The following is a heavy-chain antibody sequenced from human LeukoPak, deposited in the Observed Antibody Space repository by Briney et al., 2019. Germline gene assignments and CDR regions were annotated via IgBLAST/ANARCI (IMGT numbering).Heavy chain of an antibody. CDR1: GFAFSNCG. CDR3: ARGKGIAVSSFDY. J-gene: IGHJ4*02. CDR2: ITYGGNTK. V-gene: IGHV3-33*08. D-gene: IGHD6-19*01. Sequence: GGSLRLSCAASGFAFSNCGMHWVRQAPGKGLEWVAVITYGGNTKYYLDSVKGRFTISRDNSKNTLYLQMSSLRAEDTALYYCARGKGIAVSSFDYWGQGTLVTVSS.